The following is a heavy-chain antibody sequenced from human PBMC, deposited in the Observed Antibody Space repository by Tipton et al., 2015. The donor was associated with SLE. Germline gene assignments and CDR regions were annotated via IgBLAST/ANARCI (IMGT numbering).Heavy chain of an antibody. CDR2: IYSSGTT. D-gene: IGHD3-3*01. CDR3: ARDPYDSWSDYQATFDY. CDR1: GFSVSSNY. Sequence: SLRLSCAASGFSVSSNYMSWVRQAPGKGLEWVSVIYSSGTTYYADSVKGRFTISRDNSKNTLYLQMNNLRDVDTAVYYCARDPYDSWSDYQATFDYWGQGTLVTVSP. V-gene: IGHV3-66*03. J-gene: IGHJ4*02.